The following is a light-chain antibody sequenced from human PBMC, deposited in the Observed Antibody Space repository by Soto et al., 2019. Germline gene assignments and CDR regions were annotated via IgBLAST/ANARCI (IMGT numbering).Light chain of an antibody. CDR1: ESLLHRNGNTL. CDR2: LVS. J-gene: IGKJ1*01. Sequence: DIVLTQSPLSLTVTPGEPASISCTSSESLLHRNGNTLLDWYLQKPGQSPQLLIYLVSRRASGVPDRFSGGGSGSDFTLTISRVEAEDVWVYYCMQGLQPPRTFGQGTRVEIK. CDR3: MQGLQPPRT. V-gene: IGKV2-28*01.